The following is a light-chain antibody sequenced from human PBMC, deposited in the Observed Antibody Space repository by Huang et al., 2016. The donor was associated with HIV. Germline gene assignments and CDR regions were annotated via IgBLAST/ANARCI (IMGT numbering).Light chain of an antibody. V-gene: IGKV3-20*01. CDR1: RSVNSAY. J-gene: IGKJ5*01. CDR2: GAS. Sequence: EIVLTQSPGTLSLSPGERATLPCRASRSVNSAYLAWYHQKPGQAPRLLVYGASKRATGIPERFSGGGSETDFTLTISRLEPEDFGVFYCQQYGSSPLTFAQGTRLEIK. CDR3: QQYGSSPLT.